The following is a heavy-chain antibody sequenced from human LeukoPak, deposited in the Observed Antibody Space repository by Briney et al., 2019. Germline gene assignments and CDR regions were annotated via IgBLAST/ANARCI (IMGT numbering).Heavy chain of an antibody. D-gene: IGHD1-7*01. J-gene: IGHJ2*01. CDR2: ISYDGSNR. Sequence: GRSLRLSCAASGFTFSSYAMHWVRQAPGKGLEWVAVISYDGSNRYYADSVKGRFTISRDNSKNTLYLQMNSLRAEDTAVYYCARAGGGPTTLYWYFDLWGRGTLVTVSS. V-gene: IGHV3-30*04. CDR3: ARAGGGPTTLYWYFDL. CDR1: GFTFSSYA.